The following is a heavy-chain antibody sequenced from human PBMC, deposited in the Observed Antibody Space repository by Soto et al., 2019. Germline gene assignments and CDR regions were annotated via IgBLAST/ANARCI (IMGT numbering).Heavy chain of an antibody. V-gene: IGHV4-39*01. CDR1: GGSISSSSYY. Sequence: PSETLSLTCTVSGGSISSSSYYWGWIRQPPGKGLEWIGSIYYSGSTYYNPSLKSRVTISVDTSKNQFSLKLSSVTAADTAVYYCARRLNVDTAMEAYYYYYYMDVWGKGTTVTVSS. D-gene: IGHD5-18*01. CDR3: ARRLNVDTAMEAYYYYYYMDV. CDR2: IYYSGST. J-gene: IGHJ6*03.